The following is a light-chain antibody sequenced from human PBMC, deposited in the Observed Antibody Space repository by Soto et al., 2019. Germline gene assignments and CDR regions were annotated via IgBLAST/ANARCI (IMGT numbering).Light chain of an antibody. CDR2: EVS. J-gene: IGLJ1*01. V-gene: IGLV2-14*01. Sequence: QSVLTQPASVSGSPGQSITIACTGTSSDVGGYDYVSWFQQNPRKAPKLIIFEVSNRPSGVSYRLSGSKSGNTASLAISGLEAEDEATYYCSSYSSSSTLVFGTGTKVTVL. CDR3: SSYSSSSTLV. CDR1: SSDVGGYDY.